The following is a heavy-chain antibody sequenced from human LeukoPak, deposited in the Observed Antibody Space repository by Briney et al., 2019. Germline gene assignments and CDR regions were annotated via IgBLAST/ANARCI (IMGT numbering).Heavy chain of an antibody. CDR1: GFTFNNAW. D-gene: IGHD6-19*01. V-gene: IGHV3-15*01. CDR2: IKSKTDGGTV. CDR3: TTPVKVAGFDY. Sequence: GGSLRLSCVGSGFTFNNAWMSWVRLAAGKGLEWVGRIKSKTDGGTVDYAAPVKDRFTISRDDSKNTLYLEIHSLKTEDTAVYYCTTPVKVAGFDYWGQGTLVTVSS. J-gene: IGHJ4*02.